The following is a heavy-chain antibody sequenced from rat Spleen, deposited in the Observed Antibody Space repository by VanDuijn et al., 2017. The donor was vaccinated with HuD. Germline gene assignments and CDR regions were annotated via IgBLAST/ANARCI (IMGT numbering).Heavy chain of an antibody. CDR1: GYSITSNY. CDR3: ARQEDYGGYSRYYFGY. D-gene: IGHD1-11*01. V-gene: IGHV3-1*01. Sequence: EVQLQESGPGLVKPSPSLSLTCSVTGYSITSNYWVWIRKFPGNKMEGMGYISYSGSINYNPSIKSRISITRDTSKNQFFLNLNSVTTEDTATYYCARQEDYGGYSRYYFGYWGQGVVVTVSS. J-gene: IGHJ2*01. CDR2: ISYSGSI.